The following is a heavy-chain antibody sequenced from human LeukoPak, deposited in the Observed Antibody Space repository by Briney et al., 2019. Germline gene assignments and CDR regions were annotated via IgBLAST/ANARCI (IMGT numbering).Heavy chain of an antibody. CDR1: GFTFNSFT. J-gene: IGHJ4*02. D-gene: IGHD5-18*01. CDR3: ARENTAMWGGEVNYFDY. CDR2: IRISGTYI. V-gene: IGHV3-21*06. Sequence: GGSLRLSCAGSGFTFNSFTMNWVRQAPGKGLEWVSSIRISGTYIDYADSVKGRFTISRDDAKNSLSLQMHSLRAEDTAVYYCARENTAMWGGEVNYFDYWGQGTLVTVSS.